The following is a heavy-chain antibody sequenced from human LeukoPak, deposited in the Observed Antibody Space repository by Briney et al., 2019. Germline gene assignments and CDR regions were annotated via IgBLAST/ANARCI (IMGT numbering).Heavy chain of an antibody. D-gene: IGHD2-8*01. CDR3: ASAIVLMVYAAFDP. J-gene: IGHJ5*02. V-gene: IGHV1-18*01. CDR1: GYTFTSYG. CDR2: ISAYNGNT. Sequence: GASVKVSCKASGYTFTSYGISWVRQAPGQGLEWMGWISAYNGNTNYARKLQGRVTMTTDTSTSTAYMELRSLRSDDTAVYYCASAIVLMVYAAFDPWGQGTLVTVSS.